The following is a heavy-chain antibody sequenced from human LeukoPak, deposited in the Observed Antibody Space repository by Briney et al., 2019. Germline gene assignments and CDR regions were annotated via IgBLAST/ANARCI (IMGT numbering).Heavy chain of an antibody. CDR1: GSTFSNYS. V-gene: IGHV3-48*04. D-gene: IGHD1-26*01. Sequence: GGSLRLSCVASGSTFSNYSMHWVRQAPGKGLEWVSYIRSSSSTIYYADSVKGRFTISRDNAKNSLYLQMNSLRAEDTALYYCARDTVGVTDYWGQGTLVTVSS. J-gene: IGHJ4*02. CDR3: ARDTVGVTDY. CDR2: IRSSSSTI.